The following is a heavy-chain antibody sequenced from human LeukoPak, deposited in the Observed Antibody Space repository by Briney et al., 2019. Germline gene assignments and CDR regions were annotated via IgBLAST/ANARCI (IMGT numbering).Heavy chain of an antibody. J-gene: IGHJ4*02. CDR3: AKDAEERHGGAIAWYFGS. CDR2: VSRGGGAP. D-gene: IGHD3-9*01. Sequence: GGSLRLSCAASGFTLTNYDMSWVRQAPGKGLEWVSLVSRGGGAPYYADSVKGRFTVSRDISSNTVYLQMNSLRAEDTAIYFCAKDAEERHGGAIAWYFGSWGQGTLVTVSS. CDR1: GFTLTNYD. V-gene: IGHV3-23*01.